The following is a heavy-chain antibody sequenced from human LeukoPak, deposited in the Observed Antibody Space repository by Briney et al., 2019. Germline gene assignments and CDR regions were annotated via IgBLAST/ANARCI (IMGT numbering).Heavy chain of an antibody. J-gene: IGHJ3*02. V-gene: IGHV1-2*02. CDR3: ARDKGSGYRTDAFDI. D-gene: IGHD3-22*01. CDR2: NKPNVGGT. CDR1: GYTFTGYY. Sequence: ASVKVSCKASGYTFTGYYMHWVRQALGQGLGCMGWNKPNVGGTNYAQKSQGRVNMTRDTSISTAYMELSRLRSDDTAVYYCARDKGSGYRTDAFDIWGQGTMVTVSS.